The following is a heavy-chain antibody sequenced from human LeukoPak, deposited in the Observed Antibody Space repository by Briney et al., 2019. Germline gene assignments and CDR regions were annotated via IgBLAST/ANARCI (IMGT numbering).Heavy chain of an antibody. CDR2: ISAGGST. CDR3: ARSKSGYRFDN. D-gene: IGHD5-12*01. V-gene: IGHV4-4*07. Sequence: SETLSLPPTVSGGSLRSYYWSWIRQPAGKGREGIGRISAGGSTNYTPSLKSRVTISVDTSKNQFSLNLNSVTAADAAVYFCARSKSGYRFDNWSRGTLVVVSS. J-gene: IGHJ4*02. CDR1: GGSLRSYY.